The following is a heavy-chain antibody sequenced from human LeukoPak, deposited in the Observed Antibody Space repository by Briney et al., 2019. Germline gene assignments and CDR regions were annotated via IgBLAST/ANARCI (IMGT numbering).Heavy chain of an antibody. D-gene: IGHD1-7*01. Sequence: PGGSLRLSCAASGFTVSSNYMSWVRQAPGKGLEWVSAISGSGGSTYYADSVKGRFTISRGNSKNTLYLQMNSLRAEDTAVYYCARGIRELELNYWGQGTLVTVSS. V-gene: IGHV3-23*01. CDR3: ARGIRELELNY. CDR2: ISGSGGST. CDR1: GFTVSSNY. J-gene: IGHJ4*02.